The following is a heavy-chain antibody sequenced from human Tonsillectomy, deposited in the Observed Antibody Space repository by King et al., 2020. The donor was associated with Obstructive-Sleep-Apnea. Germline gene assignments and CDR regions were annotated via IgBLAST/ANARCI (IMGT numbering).Heavy chain of an antibody. CDR3: VKDKNSGWYFDYLDY. CDR1: GFTFDDYA. V-gene: IGHV3-9*01. J-gene: IGHJ4*02. Sequence: VQLVESGGDLVQPGRSLRLSCAASGFTFDDYAMHWVRQAPGKGLEWVSGISWNSGSIGYADSVKGRFTISRDNAKNSLYLQMNRLRAEDTAFYYCVKDKNSGWYFDYLDYWGQGTQVTVSS. CDR2: ISWNSGSI. D-gene: IGHD6-19*01.